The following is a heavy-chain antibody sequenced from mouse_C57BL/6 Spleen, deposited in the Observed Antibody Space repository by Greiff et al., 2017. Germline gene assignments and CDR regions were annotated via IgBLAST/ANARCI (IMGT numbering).Heavy chain of an antibody. V-gene: IGHV1-61*01. Sequence: QVQLQQPGAELVRPGSSVKLSCKASGYSFTSYWMDWVKQRTGQGLEWIGNIYPSDSETHYNQKFKDKATLTVDQSSSTAYMQLSSLTSGDSAVYYCARGGYDIPYYYAMDCGGQRASATVST. CDR1: GYSFTSYW. CDR2: IYPSDSET. D-gene: IGHD3-1*01. J-gene: IGHJ4*01. CDR3: ARGGYDIPYYYAMDC.